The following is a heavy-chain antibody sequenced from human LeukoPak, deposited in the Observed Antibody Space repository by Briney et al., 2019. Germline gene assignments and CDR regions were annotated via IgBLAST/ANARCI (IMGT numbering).Heavy chain of an antibody. V-gene: IGHV4-39*07. Sequence: SETLSLTCTVSGGSISSSSYYWGWIRQPPGKGLEWIGSIYYSGSTYYNPSLKSRVTISVDTSKNQFSLKLISVTAADTAVYYCARSHLYDFWSGYYRYYYYYMDVWGKGTTVTVSS. CDR2: IYYSGST. CDR3: ARSHLYDFWSGYYRYYYYYMDV. CDR1: GGSISSSSYY. D-gene: IGHD3-3*01. J-gene: IGHJ6*03.